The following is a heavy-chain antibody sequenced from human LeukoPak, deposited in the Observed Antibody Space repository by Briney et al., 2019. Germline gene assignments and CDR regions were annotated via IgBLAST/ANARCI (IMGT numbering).Heavy chain of an antibody. Sequence: GESLKISCKGSGYSFTSYWIGWGRQMPGKGQEWMGIVHPCDSDTRYSPSFQGQVTIAADKSISTAYLQWSSLKASDTAMYYCARLNRIVVVPAVNYYYYMDVWGKGTTVTVSS. CDR1: GYSFTSYW. V-gene: IGHV5-51*01. CDR2: VHPCDSDT. D-gene: IGHD2-2*01. CDR3: ARLNRIVVVPAVNYYYYMDV. J-gene: IGHJ6*03.